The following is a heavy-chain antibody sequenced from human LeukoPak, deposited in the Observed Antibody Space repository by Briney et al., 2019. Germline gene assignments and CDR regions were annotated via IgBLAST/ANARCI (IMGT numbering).Heavy chain of an antibody. Sequence: SETLSLTCAVYGGSFSGYYWSWIRQPPGKGLEWIGEINHSGSTNYNPSLNTRATISPDTSKNQYSLRLTSVTAADTAIYYCARRGIWDLQIGNWFDPWGQGILVIVSS. D-gene: IGHD3-16*01. V-gene: IGHV4-34*01. CDR2: INHSGST. CDR1: GGSFSGYY. J-gene: IGHJ5*02. CDR3: ARRGIWDLQIGNWFDP.